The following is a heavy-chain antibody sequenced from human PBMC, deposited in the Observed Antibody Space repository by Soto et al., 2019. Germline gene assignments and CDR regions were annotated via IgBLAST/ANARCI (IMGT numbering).Heavy chain of an antibody. D-gene: IGHD5-18*01. CDR1: GFSLSTSGMC. CDR2: IDWDDDK. J-gene: IGHJ6*02. Sequence: SGPTLVNPTQTLTLTCTFSGFSLSTSGMCVSWIRQPPGKALEWLALIDWDDDKYYSTSLKTRLTISKDTSKNQVVLTMTNMDPVDTATYYCARTWWIQLWLVSSGYYYGMDVWGQGTTVTVSS. CDR3: ARTWWIQLWLVSSGYYYGMDV. V-gene: IGHV2-70*01.